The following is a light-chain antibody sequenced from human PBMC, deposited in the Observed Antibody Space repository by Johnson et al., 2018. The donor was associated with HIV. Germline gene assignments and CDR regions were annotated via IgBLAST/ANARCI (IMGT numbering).Light chain of an antibody. CDR1: SSNIGNNY. CDR3: GTWDSSLSPHYV. CDR2: ENN. Sequence: QSVLTQPPSVSAAPGQKVTISCSGSSSNIGNNYVSWYQQLPGTAPKLLIYENNKRPSGIPDRFSASESGTSATLGLTGLQTGDEADYYCGTWDSSLSPHYVFGTGTKVTVL. J-gene: IGLJ1*01. V-gene: IGLV1-51*02.